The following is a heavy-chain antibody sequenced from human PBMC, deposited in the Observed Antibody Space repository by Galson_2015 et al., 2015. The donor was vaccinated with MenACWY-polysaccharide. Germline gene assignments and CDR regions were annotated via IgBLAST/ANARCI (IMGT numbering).Heavy chain of an antibody. V-gene: IGHV3-23*01. CDR2: SGSGGAT. Sequence: SGSGGATYYADSVKGRFTISRDNSKNTMYLQMNTLRAEDTAVYYCARGYSSGTHWYFDLWGRGTLVTVSS. J-gene: IGHJ2*01. D-gene: IGHD6-19*01. CDR3: ARGYSSGTHWYFDL.